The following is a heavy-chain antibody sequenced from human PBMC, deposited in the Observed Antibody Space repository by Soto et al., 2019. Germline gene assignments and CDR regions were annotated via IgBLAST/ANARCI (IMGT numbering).Heavy chain of an antibody. CDR1: GFTFSSYA. D-gene: IGHD3-22*01. CDR2: ISYDGSNK. Sequence: PGGSLRLSCAASGFTFSSYAMHWVRQAPGKGLEWVAVISYDGSNKYYADSVKGRFTISRDNSKNTLYLQMNSLRAEDTAVYYCARDLGFYDSSGDDLDYWGQGTLVTVSS. V-gene: IGHV3-30-3*01. CDR3: ARDLGFYDSSGDDLDY. J-gene: IGHJ4*02.